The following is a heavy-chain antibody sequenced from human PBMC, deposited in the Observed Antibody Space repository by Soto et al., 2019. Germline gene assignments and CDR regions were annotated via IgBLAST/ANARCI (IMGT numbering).Heavy chain of an antibody. J-gene: IGHJ3*02. CDR2: IYYSGST. CDR3: ARRDIVVVPAAISPQSPDAFAI. Sequence: QLQLQESGPGLVKPSETLSLTCTVSGGSISSSSYYWGWIRQPPGKGLEWIGSIYYSGSTYYNPPLKSRVTLSVDTSKTQFSLKLSSGTAADTAVYYCARRDIVVVPAAISPQSPDAFAICGQGTMVTVSS. V-gene: IGHV4-39*01. D-gene: IGHD2-2*01. CDR1: GGSISSSSYY.